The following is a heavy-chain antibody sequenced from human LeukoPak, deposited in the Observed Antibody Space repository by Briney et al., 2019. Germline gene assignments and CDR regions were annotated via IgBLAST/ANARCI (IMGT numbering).Heavy chain of an antibody. D-gene: IGHD6-25*01. Sequence: SETLSLTCAVYGGSFSGYYWSWIRQPPGKGLEWIGEINHSGSTNYNPSLKSRVTISVDTSKNQFSLKLSSVTAADTAVYYCARTPGAAAGSIDYGGQGTLVTVSS. V-gene: IGHV4-34*01. CDR1: GGSFSGYY. J-gene: IGHJ4*02. CDR3: ARTPGAAAGSIDY. CDR2: INHSGST.